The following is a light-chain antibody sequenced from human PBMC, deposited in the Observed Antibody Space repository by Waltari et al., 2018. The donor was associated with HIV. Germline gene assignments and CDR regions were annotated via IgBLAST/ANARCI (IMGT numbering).Light chain of an antibody. CDR2: YDD. CDR3: AAAWDDSLNGPV. CDR1: SSNIGNNA. V-gene: IGLV1-36*01. J-gene: IGLJ2*01. Sequence: QSVLTQPPSVSEAPRQRVTISCSGSSSNIGNNAVNWYQQLPGKAPKLLIYYDDLLPSGVSARFSVSKSGTSASLAISGLQSEDEADYYCAAAWDDSLNGPVFGGGTKLTVL.